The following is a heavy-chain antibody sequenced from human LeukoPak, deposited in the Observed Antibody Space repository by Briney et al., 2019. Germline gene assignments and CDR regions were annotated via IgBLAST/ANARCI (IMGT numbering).Heavy chain of an antibody. Sequence: GESLKISCKGSGHSFSTDWIAWVRQMPGKGLEWMAHIYAGDADTRYSPSFQGQVTISADKSLNTAYLQWTNLKASDTAMYYCARFRGELMDGFDFWGQGTLVTVSS. CDR1: GHSFSTDW. CDR3: ARFRGELMDGFDF. V-gene: IGHV5-51*01. CDR2: IYAGDADT. D-gene: IGHD1-7*01. J-gene: IGHJ4*02.